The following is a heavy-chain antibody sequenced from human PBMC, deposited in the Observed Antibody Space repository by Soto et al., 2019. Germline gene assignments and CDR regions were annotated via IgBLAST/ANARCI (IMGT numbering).Heavy chain of an antibody. D-gene: IGHD5-12*01. CDR3: AKGAWLDY. CDR2: VRGRDGST. V-gene: IGHV3-23*01. CDR1: GFTFTTFD. Sequence: EVQLLESGGGLVQPGASLRLSCAASGFTFTTFDMSWARQAPGKGLEWVSVVRGRDGSTSYADSLKGRFTISKDSSKNTLYLQMNSPRADDTALYYCAKGAWLDYWGQGTLVTVSS. J-gene: IGHJ4*02.